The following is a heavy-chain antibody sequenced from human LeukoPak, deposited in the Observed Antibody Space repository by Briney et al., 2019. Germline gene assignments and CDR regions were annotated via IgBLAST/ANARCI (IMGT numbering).Heavy chain of an antibody. CDR2: IYHSGST. V-gene: IGHV4-59*08. D-gene: IGHD4-17*01. J-gene: IGHJ4*02. CDR1: GGSINSYY. CDR3: ARFSTVTGIYIDY. Sequence: SETLSLTCTVSGGSINSYYWSWIRQPPGKGLEWIGSIYHSGSTYYNPSLKSRVTISVDTSKNQFSLKLSSVTAADTAVYYCARFSTVTGIYIDYWGQGTLVTVSS.